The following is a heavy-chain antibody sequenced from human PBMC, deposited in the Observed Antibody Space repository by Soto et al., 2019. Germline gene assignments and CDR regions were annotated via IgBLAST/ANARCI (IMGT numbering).Heavy chain of an antibody. J-gene: IGHJ2*01. D-gene: IGHD3-9*01. CDR3: ASWGYYDILTGQPDYWYFDL. Sequence: SETLSLTCTVSGGSISSYYWSWIRQPPGKGLEWIGYIYYSGSTNYNPSLKSRVTISVDTSKNQFSLKLSSVTAADTAVYYCASWGYYDILTGQPDYWYFDLWGRGTLVTVSS. V-gene: IGHV4-59*01. CDR1: GGSISSYY. CDR2: IYYSGST.